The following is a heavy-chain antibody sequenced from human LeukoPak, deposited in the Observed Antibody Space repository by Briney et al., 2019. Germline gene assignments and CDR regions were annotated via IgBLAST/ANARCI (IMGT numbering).Heavy chain of an antibody. CDR1: GFTFDDYA. J-gene: IGHJ4*02. Sequence: GGSLRLSCAASGFTFDDYAMHWVRQAPGKGLEWVSLISWDGGSTYYADSVKGRFTISRDNSKNTLYLQMGSLRAEDMAVYYCARAPGARYYFDYWGQGTLVTVSS. CDR3: ARAPGARYYFDY. D-gene: IGHD1-26*01. CDR2: ISWDGGST. V-gene: IGHV3-43D*03.